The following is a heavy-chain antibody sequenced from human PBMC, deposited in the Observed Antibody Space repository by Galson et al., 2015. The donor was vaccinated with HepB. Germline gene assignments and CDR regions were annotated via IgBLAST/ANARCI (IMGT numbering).Heavy chain of an antibody. V-gene: IGHV3-30*02. CDR2: IRYDGSNK. CDR3: AKGGTVTIWKDAFDI. Sequence: SLRLSCAASGFTFSSYGMHWVRQAPGKGLEWVAFIRYDGSNKYYADSVKGRFTISRDNSKNTLYLQMNSLRAEDTAVYYCAKGGTVTIWKDAFDIWGQGTMVTVSS. D-gene: IGHD4-17*01. J-gene: IGHJ3*02. CDR1: GFTFSSYG.